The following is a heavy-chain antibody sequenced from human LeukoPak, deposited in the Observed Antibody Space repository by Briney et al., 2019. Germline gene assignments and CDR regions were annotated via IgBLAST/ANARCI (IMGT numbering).Heavy chain of an antibody. V-gene: IGHV3-23*01. CDR3: AKEIYYGDYAIDY. D-gene: IGHD4-17*01. J-gene: IGHJ4*02. Sequence: PGGSLRLSCAASGFTFSSYGMHWVRQAPGKGLEWVSAISGSGGSTYYADSVKGRFTISRDNSKNTLYLQMNSLRAEDTAVYYCAKEIYYGDYAIDYWGQGTLVTVSS. CDR2: ISGSGGST. CDR1: GFTFSSYG.